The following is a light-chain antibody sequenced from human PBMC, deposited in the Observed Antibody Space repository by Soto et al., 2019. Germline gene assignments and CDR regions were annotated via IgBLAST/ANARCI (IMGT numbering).Light chain of an antibody. CDR1: SSDIGDYAY. CDR3: CSYPDISIDVV. Sequence: QAVLTQPASVSGSPGQSITISCTGTSSDIGDYAYVSWYQHLPGKAPKLLIFDVTHRPSGVSDRFSGSKSGNTASLTISGVRPEDEADYYCCSYPDISIDVVFGGGTKLTVL. J-gene: IGLJ2*01. CDR2: DVT. V-gene: IGLV2-14*01.